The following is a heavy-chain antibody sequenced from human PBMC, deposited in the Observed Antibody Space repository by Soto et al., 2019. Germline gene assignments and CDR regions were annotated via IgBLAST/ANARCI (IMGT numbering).Heavy chain of an antibody. CDR3: ARVPNPFILKIGYEGAFDF. CDR2: TYYRSKWYN. CDR1: GDSVSSKSAA. V-gene: IGHV6-1*01. J-gene: IGHJ3*01. D-gene: IGHD5-12*01. Sequence: PSQTLSLTCAISGDSVSSKSAAWNWIRQSPSRGLEWLGRTYYRSKWYNDYAVSVKSRITINPDTSKNQFSLQLNSVTPEDTAVYYCARVPNPFILKIGYEGAFDFWGQGTMVTVSS.